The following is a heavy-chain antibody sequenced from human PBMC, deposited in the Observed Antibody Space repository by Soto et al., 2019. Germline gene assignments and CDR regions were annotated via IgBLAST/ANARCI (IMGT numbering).Heavy chain of an antibody. Sequence: GASVKVSCKASGYTFTGYYMHWVRQAPGQGLEWMGWINPNSGGTNYAQKFQGWVTMTRDTSISTAYMELSRLRSDDTAVYYCARALNYYDSSGYSRKAFDIWGQGTMVTVSS. V-gene: IGHV1-2*04. CDR2: INPNSGGT. CDR1: GYTFTGYY. D-gene: IGHD3-22*01. J-gene: IGHJ3*02. CDR3: ARALNYYDSSGYSRKAFDI.